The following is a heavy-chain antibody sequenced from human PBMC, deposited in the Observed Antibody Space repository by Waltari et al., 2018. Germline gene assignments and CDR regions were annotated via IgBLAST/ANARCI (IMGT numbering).Heavy chain of an antibody. V-gene: IGHV3-21*01. CDR2: ISSSSSYI. CDR1: GFTFSSYS. Sequence: EVQLVESGGGLVKPGGSLRLSCAASGFTFSSYSMNWVRQAPGKGLEWVSSISSSSSYIYYADSVKGRFTISRDNAKNSLYLQMNSLRAEDTAVYYCARKGYEAAATLYYYYGMDVWGQGP. D-gene: IGHD2-15*01. CDR3: ARKGYEAAATLYYYYGMDV. J-gene: IGHJ6*02.